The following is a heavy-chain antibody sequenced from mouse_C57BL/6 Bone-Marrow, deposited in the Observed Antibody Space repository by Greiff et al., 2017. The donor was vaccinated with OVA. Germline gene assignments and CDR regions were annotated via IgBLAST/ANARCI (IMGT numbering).Heavy chain of an antibody. CDR1: GYTFTSYT. D-gene: IGHD1-1*01. J-gene: IGHJ3*01. V-gene: IGHV1-4*01. CDR3: ARSYYGSSYVGFAY. CDR2: INPSSGYT. Sequence: VQLVESGAELARPGASVKMSCKASGYTFTSYTMHWVKQRPGQGLEWIGYINPSSGYTKYNQKFKDKATLTADKSSSTAYMQLSSLTSEDSAVYYCARSYYGSSYVGFAYWGQGTLVTVSA.